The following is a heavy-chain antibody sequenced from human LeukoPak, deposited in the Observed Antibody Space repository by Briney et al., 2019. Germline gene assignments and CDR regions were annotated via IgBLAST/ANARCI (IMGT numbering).Heavy chain of an antibody. CDR1: GFTVSSNY. Sequence: GGSLRLSCAASGFTVSSNYMSWVRQAPGKGLEWVSVIYSGGSTYYADSVKGRFTISRDDSKNTLSLQMNSLRVEDTAVYYCARDLAWGAFDYWGQGTLVTVSS. CDR2: IYSGGST. V-gene: IGHV3-53*01. J-gene: IGHJ4*02. D-gene: IGHD7-27*01. CDR3: ARDLAWGAFDY.